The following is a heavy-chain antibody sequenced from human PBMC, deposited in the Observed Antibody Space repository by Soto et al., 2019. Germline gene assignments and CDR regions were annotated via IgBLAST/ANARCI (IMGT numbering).Heavy chain of an antibody. V-gene: IGHV1-69*01. CDR1: GGTFSSYA. CDR2: IIPIFGTA. CDR3: ARRIAAAGAYYYYYGMDV. Sequence: QVQLVQSGAEVKKPGSSVKVSCKASGGTFSSYAISWVRQAPGQGLEWMGGIIPIFGTANYAQKFQGRVTITADESTSTAYMELSSLRSEDTAVYYCARRIAAAGAYYYYYGMDVWGQGTTVTVYS. J-gene: IGHJ6*02. D-gene: IGHD6-13*01.